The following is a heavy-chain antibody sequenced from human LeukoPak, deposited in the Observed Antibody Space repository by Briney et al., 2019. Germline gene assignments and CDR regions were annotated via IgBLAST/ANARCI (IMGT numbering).Heavy chain of an antibody. CDR2: IYTSGST. Sequence: PSQTLSLTCTVSGGSISSGSYYWNWIRQPAGKGLEWIGRIYTSGSTNYNPSLKSRVTISVDTSKNQFSLKLSSVTAADTAVYYCARVQTAMIDYWGQGTLVTVSS. CDR3: ARVQTAMIDY. CDR1: GGSISSGSYY. J-gene: IGHJ4*02. D-gene: IGHD5-18*01. V-gene: IGHV4-61*02.